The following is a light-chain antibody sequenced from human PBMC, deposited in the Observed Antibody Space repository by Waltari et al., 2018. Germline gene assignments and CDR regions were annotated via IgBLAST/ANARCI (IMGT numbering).Light chain of an antibody. Sequence: EIVMTQSPATLSLSPGESATLSCKASQNVYTNLAWYQQKPGQAPRLLISGASARATGVPSRFGGSGSGTEFTLTISSLQSDDFAVYYCQQYNTWPPLTFGGGTRVDIK. CDR3: QQYNTWPPLT. CDR2: GAS. V-gene: IGKV3-15*01. J-gene: IGKJ4*01. CDR1: QNVYTN.